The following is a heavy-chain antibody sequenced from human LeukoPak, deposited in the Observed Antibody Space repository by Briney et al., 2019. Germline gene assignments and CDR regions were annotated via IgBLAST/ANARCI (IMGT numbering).Heavy chain of an antibody. V-gene: IGHV3-7*02. CDR2: IKQDGSEK. Sequence: AGGSLRLSCAASGFTFSSYWMSWVRQAPGKGLEWVANIKQDGSEKYYVDSVKGRFTISRDDSKNTLYLQMNSLTAEDTAMYYCARLDIVLSWGQGALVTVSS. CDR1: GFTFSSYW. D-gene: IGHD2-2*03. J-gene: IGHJ5*02. CDR3: ARLDIVLS.